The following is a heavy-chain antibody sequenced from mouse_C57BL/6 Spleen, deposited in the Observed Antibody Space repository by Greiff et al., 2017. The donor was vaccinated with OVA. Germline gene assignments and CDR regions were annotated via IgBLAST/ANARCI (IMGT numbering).Heavy chain of an antibody. CDR3: ARATGTSDWYFDV. J-gene: IGHJ1*03. CDR2: IYPGDGDT. Sequence: VQLQQSGAELVKPGASVKISCKASGYAFSSYWMNWVKQRPGKGLEWIGQIYPGDGDTNYNGKFKGKATLTADKSSSTAYMQLSSLTSEDSAVYFCARATGTSDWYFDVWGTGTTVTGSS. V-gene: IGHV1-80*01. D-gene: IGHD4-1*02. CDR1: GYAFSSYW.